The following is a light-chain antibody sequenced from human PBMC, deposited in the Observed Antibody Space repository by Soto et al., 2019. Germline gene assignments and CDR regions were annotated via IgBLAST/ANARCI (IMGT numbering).Light chain of an antibody. J-gene: IGKJ4*01. CDR1: QGISSY. Sequence: DIQLTQSPSFLSASVGDRVTITCRSRQGISSYLAWYQQKPGKAPKLLIYAASTLRSGVPSRFSGSGSGTQFTLTIRSLQPEDFATYYCQQLNSYPRLTFGGGTKVEMK. CDR2: AAS. CDR3: QQLNSYPRLT. V-gene: IGKV1-9*01.